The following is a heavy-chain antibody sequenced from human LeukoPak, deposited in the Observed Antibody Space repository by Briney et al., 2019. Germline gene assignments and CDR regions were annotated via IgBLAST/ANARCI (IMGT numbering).Heavy chain of an antibody. CDR1: GFTFSSYA. D-gene: IGHD3-10*01. CDR3: ARGTTGFCDGDLMDV. J-gene: IGHJ6*04. Sequence: PGGSLTLSCAASGFTFSSYAMSWVRQAPGKGLEWVSAISGSGGSTYYADSVKGRFTISRDNSKNTLYLQMNSLRAEDTAVYYCARGTTGFCDGDLMDVWGKGTTVTVSS. CDR2: ISGSGGST. V-gene: IGHV3-23*01.